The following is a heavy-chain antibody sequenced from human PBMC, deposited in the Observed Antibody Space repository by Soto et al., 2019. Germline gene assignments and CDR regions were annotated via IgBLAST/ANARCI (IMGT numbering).Heavy chain of an antibody. Sequence: EVQLVESGGGLVQPGGSLRLSCAASGFTSSSYSMNWVRQAPGKGLEWVSYISSSSSTIYYADSVKGRFTISRDNAKNSLYLQMNSLRAEDTAVYYCARLLVDPWYMDVWGKGTTVTVSS. J-gene: IGHJ6*03. V-gene: IGHV3-48*01. CDR3: ARLLVDPWYMDV. D-gene: IGHD1-26*01. CDR2: ISSSSSTI. CDR1: GFTSSSYS.